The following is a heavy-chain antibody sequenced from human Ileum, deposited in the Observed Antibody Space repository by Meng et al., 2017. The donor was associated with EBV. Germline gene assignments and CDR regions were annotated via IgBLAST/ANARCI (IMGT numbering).Heavy chain of an antibody. J-gene: IGHJ4*02. CDR1: CGSNQKETW. CDR2: IPPTPGP. CDR3: ASNGAFSLDH. V-gene: IGHV4-4*02. D-gene: IGHD2-8*01. Sequence: GRLTGAGPGSVGPLGTPSLAFRVFCGSNQKETWGRLGRPAPGEGVGVIGEIPPTPGPNYNPSLKSRVIISVDKSNNHFSLRLSAVTAADTAVYYCASNGAFSLDHWGQGTLVTVSS.